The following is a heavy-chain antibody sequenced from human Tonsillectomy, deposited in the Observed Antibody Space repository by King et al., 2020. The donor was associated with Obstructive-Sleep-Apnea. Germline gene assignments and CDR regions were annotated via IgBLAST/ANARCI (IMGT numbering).Heavy chain of an antibody. CDR3: ARDDSSSWHFDY. Sequence: DVQLVQSGGGLVQPGGSLRLSCEASGFTFSSYCMNWVRQAPGKGLEWVANIKEDGSEKYYVDSVRGRFSISRDNAKNSLYLQMNSLRTEDTAVYYCARDDSSSWHFDYWGHGTLVTVSS. CDR1: GFTFSSYC. J-gene: IGHJ4*01. CDR2: IKEDGSEK. D-gene: IGHD6-13*01. V-gene: IGHV3-7*01.